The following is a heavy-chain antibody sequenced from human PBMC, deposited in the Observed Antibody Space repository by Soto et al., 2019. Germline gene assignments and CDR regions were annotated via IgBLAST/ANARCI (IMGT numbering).Heavy chain of an antibody. CDR1: GGSISSSSYY. CDR2: IYYSGST. D-gene: IGHD1-26*01. Sequence: SETLSLTCTVSGGSISSSSYYWGWIRQPPGKGLEWNGSIYYSGSTYYNPSLKRRVTISVDTSKNQFSLKLSSVTAADTAVYYCARRVGATWMYYFDYWGQGTLVTVSS. J-gene: IGHJ4*02. CDR3: ARRVGATWMYYFDY. V-gene: IGHV4-39*01.